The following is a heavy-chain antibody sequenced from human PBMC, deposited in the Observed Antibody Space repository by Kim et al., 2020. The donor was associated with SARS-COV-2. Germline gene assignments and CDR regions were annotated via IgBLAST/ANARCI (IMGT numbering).Heavy chain of an antibody. CDR1: GGSISSYY. D-gene: IGHD1-26*01. J-gene: IGHJ4*02. Sequence: SETLSLTCTVSGGSISSYYWSWIRQPAGKGLEWIGRIYTSGSTNYNPSLKSRVTMSVDTSKNQFSLKLSSVTAADTAVYYCARDAAGVGYPSLIDYWGQGTLVTVSS. CDR3: ARDAAGVGYPSLIDY. CDR2: IYTSGST. V-gene: IGHV4-4*07.